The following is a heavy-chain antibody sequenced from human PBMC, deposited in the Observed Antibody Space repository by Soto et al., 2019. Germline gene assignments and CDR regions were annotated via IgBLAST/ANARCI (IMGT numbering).Heavy chain of an antibody. CDR1: GGSFSGYD. D-gene: IGHD5-12*01. CDR3: ARGGLATSHFDY. CDR2: INHSGST. Sequence: ETLSLTCAVYGGSFSGYDWSWIRQPPGNGLEWIGEINHSGSTNYNPSLKSRVTISGDTSKNQFSLKLSSVTAADTAVYYCARGGLATSHFDYWGQGTLVTVSS. J-gene: IGHJ4*02. V-gene: IGHV4-34*01.